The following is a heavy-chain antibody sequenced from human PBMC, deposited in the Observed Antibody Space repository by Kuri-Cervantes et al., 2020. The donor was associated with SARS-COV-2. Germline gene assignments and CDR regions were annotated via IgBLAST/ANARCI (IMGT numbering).Heavy chain of an antibody. J-gene: IGHJ4*02. CDR2: ISSSSSYI. Sequence: GGSLRLSCAASGFTFSSYSMNWVRQAPGKGLEWVSSISSSSSYIYYADSVKGRFTISRDNAKNSLYLQMNSLRAEDTALYYCARAAHDCSSTSCELDYWGQGTLVTVSS. D-gene: IGHD2-2*01. V-gene: IGHV3-21*04. CDR1: GFTFSSYS. CDR3: ARAAHDCSSTSCELDY.